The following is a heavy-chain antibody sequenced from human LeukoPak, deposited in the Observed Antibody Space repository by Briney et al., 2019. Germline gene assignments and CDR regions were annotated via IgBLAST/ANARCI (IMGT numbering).Heavy chain of an antibody. CDR2: IYSRGST. V-gene: IGHV4-59*01. J-gene: IGHJ4*02. CDR3: ARSLTGYSFIDY. D-gene: IGHD3-9*01. CDR1: GGSISSYY. Sequence: PSETLSLTCTVSGGSISSYYWSWIRQPPGKGLEWIGYIYSRGSTNYNPSLKSRVTISLDTSKNQFSLNLSSVTAADTAMYYCARSLTGYSFIDYWGQGTLVTVSS.